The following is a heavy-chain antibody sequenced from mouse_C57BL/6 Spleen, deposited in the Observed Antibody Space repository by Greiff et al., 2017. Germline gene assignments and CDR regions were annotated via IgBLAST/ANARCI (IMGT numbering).Heavy chain of an antibody. CDR3: ARNDYDGAWFAY. CDR2: IYPGSGST. D-gene: IGHD2-4*01. V-gene: IGHV1-55*01. CDR1: GYTFTSYW. J-gene: IGHJ3*01. Sequence: QVQLQQPGAELVKPGASVKMSCKASGYTFTSYWITWVKQRPGQGLEWIGDIYPGSGSTNYNEKFKSKATLTVDTSSSTAYMQLSSLTSEDSAGYYCARNDYDGAWFAYWGQGTLVTVSA.